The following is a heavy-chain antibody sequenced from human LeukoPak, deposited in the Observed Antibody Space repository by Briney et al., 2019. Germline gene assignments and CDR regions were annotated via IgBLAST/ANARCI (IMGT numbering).Heavy chain of an antibody. CDR3: ARGGLVVVVAATQDLDYYGMNV. CDR2: IYTSGST. CDR1: GGSISSYY. D-gene: IGHD2-15*01. Sequence: PSETLSLTCTVSGGSISSYYWSWIRQPAGKGLEWIGRIYTSGSTNYNPSLKSRVTMSVDTSKNQSSLKLSSVTAADTAVYYCARGGLVVVVAATQDLDYYGMNVWGQGTTVTVSS. V-gene: IGHV4-4*07. J-gene: IGHJ6*02.